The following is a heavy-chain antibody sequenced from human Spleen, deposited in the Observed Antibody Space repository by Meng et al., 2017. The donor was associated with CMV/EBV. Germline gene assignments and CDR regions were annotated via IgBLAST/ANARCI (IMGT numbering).Heavy chain of an antibody. J-gene: IGHJ5*01. D-gene: IGHD3-22*01. CDR2: IYSDNRST. CDR3: AREEIYYDNSAIDS. Sequence: GESLKISCTASGFSFNTYALTWVRQAPGKGLEWVSIIYSDNRSTYYADSVKGRFTISRDNSKNTLYLQMNSLRARDTALYYCAREEIYYDNSAIDSWGQGTLVTVSS. V-gene: IGHV3-23*03. CDR1: GFSFNTYA.